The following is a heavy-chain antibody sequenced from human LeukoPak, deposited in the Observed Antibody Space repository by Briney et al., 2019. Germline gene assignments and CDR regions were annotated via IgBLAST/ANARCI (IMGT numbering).Heavy chain of an antibody. V-gene: IGHV1-2*02. CDR3: ARDEGTYYYDSSGYYYNY. Sequence: ASVKVSCKVSGYTFTGYYMHWVRQAPGQGLEWMGWINPNSGGTNYAQKFQGRVTMTRDTSISTAYMELSRLRSYDTAVYYCARDEGTYYYDSSGYYYNYWGQGTLVTVSS. CDR2: INPNSGGT. D-gene: IGHD3-22*01. J-gene: IGHJ4*02. CDR1: GYTFTGYY.